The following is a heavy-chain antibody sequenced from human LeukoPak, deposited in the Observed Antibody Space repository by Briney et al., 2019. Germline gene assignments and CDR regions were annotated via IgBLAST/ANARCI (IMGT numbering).Heavy chain of an antibody. CDR1: GGSISSSSYY. CDR3: AGPAYYDILTGYYTDAFDI. D-gene: IGHD3-9*01. J-gene: IGHJ3*02. V-gene: IGHV4-39*01. CDR2: IYYSGST. Sequence: TSETLSLTCTVSGGSISSSSYYWGWIRQPPGKGLEWIGCIYYSGSTYNNPSLKSRVTISVDTSKNQFSLKLSSVTAADTAVYYCAGPAYYDILTGYYTDAFDIWGQGTMVTVSS.